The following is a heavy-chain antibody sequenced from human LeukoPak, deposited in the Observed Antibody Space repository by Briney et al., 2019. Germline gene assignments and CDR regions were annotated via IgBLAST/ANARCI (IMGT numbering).Heavy chain of an antibody. Sequence: GGSLRLSCAASGFTFSSYSMNWVRQAPGKGLEWVSSISSSSSYMYYADSVKGRFTISGDNAKNSLYLQMNSLRAEDTAVYYCAEWDSMDVWGQGTTVTVSS. CDR1: GFTFSSYS. J-gene: IGHJ6*02. CDR3: AEWDSMDV. CDR2: ISSSSSYM. D-gene: IGHD1-26*01. V-gene: IGHV3-21*01.